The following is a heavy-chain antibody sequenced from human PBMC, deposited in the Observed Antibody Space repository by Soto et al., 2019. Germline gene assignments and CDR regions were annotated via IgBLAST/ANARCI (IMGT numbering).Heavy chain of an antibody. D-gene: IGHD2-21*01. V-gene: IGHV2-5*02. CDR2: LYWDDDE. J-gene: IGHJ4*02. CDR1: GFSLTTSGVG. CDR3: AHAGVISTFDY. Sequence: GPTLVNPTQTLTLTCTFSGFSLTTSGVGVGWIRQPPGKALEWLALLYWDDDERYSPSLKSRLTITKDTSKKQVVLTMINVDPVDSATYYCAHAGVISTFDYWGPGTLVTVSS.